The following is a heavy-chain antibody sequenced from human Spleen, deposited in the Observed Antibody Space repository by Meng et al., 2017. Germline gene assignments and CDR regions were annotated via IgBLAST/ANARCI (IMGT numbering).Heavy chain of an antibody. CDR1: GFTFSSYA. V-gene: IGHV3-30*04. Sequence: GGSLRLSCAASGFTFSSYAMHWVRQAPGKGLEWVAVISYDGSNKYYADSVKGRFTISRDNSKNTLYLQMNSLRAEDTAVYYCARDYYNILTGYYYHASDIWGQGTMVTVSS. CDR2: ISYDGSNK. D-gene: IGHD3-9*01. CDR3: ARDYYNILTGYYYHASDI. J-gene: IGHJ3*02.